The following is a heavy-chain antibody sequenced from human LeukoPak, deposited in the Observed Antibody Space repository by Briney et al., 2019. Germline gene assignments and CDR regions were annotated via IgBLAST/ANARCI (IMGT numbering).Heavy chain of an antibody. CDR3: ARESGSYYCDY. Sequence: GTSLRLSCAASGFTFSNYGMHWVRQAPGKGLEWVAAIWYDGSNKYYADSVKGRLTISRDNSKNMLYLQMNSLRAEDTAVYYCARESGSYYCDYWGQGTLVTVSS. D-gene: IGHD1-26*01. J-gene: IGHJ4*02. CDR2: IWYDGSNK. V-gene: IGHV3-33*01. CDR1: GFTFSNYG.